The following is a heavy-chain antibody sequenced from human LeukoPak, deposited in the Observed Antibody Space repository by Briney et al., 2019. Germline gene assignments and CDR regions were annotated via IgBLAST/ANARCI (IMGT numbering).Heavy chain of an antibody. CDR1: GFTFSSYS. V-gene: IGHV3-21*01. CDR3: ARDRGNYCGGDCYSNY. CDR2: ISSSSSYI. Sequence: KPGGSLRLSCAASGFTFSSYSMNWVRQAPGKGLEWVSSISSSSSYIYYADSVKGRFTISRDNAKNSLYLQMNSLRAEDTAVYCCARDRGNYCGGDCYSNYWGQGTLVTVSS. D-gene: IGHD2-21*01. J-gene: IGHJ4*02.